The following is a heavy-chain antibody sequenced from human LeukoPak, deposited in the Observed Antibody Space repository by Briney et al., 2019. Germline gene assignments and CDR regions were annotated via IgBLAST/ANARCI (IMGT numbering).Heavy chain of an antibody. CDR3: AKDMEVVVVPAAIEYYFDY. CDR1: GFTFSSYA. J-gene: IGHJ4*02. D-gene: IGHD2-2*01. CDR2: ISGSGGST. V-gene: IGHV3-23*01. Sequence: GGSLRLSCAASGFTFSSYAMSWVRQAPGKGLEWVSAISGSGGSTHYADSVKGRFTISRNNSKNTLYLQMNSLRAEDTAVYYCAKDMEVVVVPAAIEYYFDYWGQGTLVTVSS.